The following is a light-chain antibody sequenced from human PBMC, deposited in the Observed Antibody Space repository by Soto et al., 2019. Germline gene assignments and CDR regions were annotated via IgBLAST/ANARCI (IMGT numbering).Light chain of an antibody. V-gene: IGLV2-23*02. CDR3: CSYAGSSTYV. CDR1: SSVVGSYNL. Sequence: LTQPASVSGSPGQSITISCTGTSSVVGSYNLVSWYQQHPGKAPKLMIYEVSKRPSGVSNRFSGSKSGNTASLTISGLQAEDEADYYCCSYAGSSTYVFVTGTKVTVL. CDR2: EVS. J-gene: IGLJ1*01.